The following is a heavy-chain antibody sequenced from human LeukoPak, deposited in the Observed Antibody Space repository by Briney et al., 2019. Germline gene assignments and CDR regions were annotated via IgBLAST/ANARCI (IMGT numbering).Heavy chain of an antibody. D-gene: IGHD3-10*02. Sequence: GGSLRLSCAASGFTFSSYATHWVRQAPGKGLEWVAVISYDGSNKYYADSVKGRFTISRDNSKNTLYLQMNSLRAEDAAVYYCARNYVGKWFDPWGQGTLVTVSS. CDR2: ISYDGSNK. CDR1: GFTFSSYA. V-gene: IGHV3-30*04. J-gene: IGHJ5*02. CDR3: ARNYVGKWFDP.